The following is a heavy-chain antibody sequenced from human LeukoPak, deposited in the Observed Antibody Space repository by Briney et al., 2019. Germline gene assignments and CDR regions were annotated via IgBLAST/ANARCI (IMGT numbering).Heavy chain of an antibody. D-gene: IGHD1-26*01. Sequence: GGSLRLSCAASGFTVSSNYMSWVRQAPGKGLEWVSVFYSAGSTYYADSVKGRFSISRDNSKNTLYLQMNSLRAEDTAVYYCARERGAPFYYFDSWGQGTLVTVSS. CDR1: GFTVSSNY. CDR3: ARERGAPFYYFDS. J-gene: IGHJ4*02. CDR2: FYSAGST. V-gene: IGHV3-66*01.